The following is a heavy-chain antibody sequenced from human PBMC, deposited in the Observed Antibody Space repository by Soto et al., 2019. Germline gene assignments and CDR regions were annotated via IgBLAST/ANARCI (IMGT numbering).Heavy chain of an antibody. J-gene: IGHJ5*02. D-gene: IGHD1-20*01. CDR2: VNYSGIT. CDR3: ARGLTGNMMRLNCFDP. CDR1: GGSIIRSDTYY. V-gene: IGHV4-39*01. Sequence: SETLSLTCTGSGGSIIRSDTYYWGWIRQPPGKGLEWIGSVNYSGITYYNPSLGSRVTISVDTSSNQFSLKLNSLTAADTAVYYCARGLTGNMMRLNCFDPWGQGTLVTVSS.